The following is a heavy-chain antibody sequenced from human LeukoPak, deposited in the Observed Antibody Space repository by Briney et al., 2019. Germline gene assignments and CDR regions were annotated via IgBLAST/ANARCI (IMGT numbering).Heavy chain of an antibody. CDR2: ISWNSGGI. CDR1: GFTFDDYA. Sequence: GGSLRLSCAASGFTFDDYAMHWVRQAPGKGLEWVSGISWNSGGIGYADSVKGRFTISRDNAKNSLYLQMNSLRAEDTALYYCAKDYGSGSPFDYWGQGTLVTVSS. J-gene: IGHJ4*02. D-gene: IGHD3-10*01. V-gene: IGHV3-9*01. CDR3: AKDYGSGSPFDY.